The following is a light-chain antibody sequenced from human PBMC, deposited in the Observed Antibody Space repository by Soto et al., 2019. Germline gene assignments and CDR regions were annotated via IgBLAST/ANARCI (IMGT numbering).Light chain of an antibody. CDR2: DAS. V-gene: IGKV3-20*01. J-gene: IGKJ2*03. Sequence: EIVLTQSPATLSLSPGERATLSCRASQSVSSNYLAWYQQKPGQAPRLLIYDASTRATGIPDRFSGSGSWTDFTLTSSRLEPEDFALYYCQQYGSSPPYSLGQGTKLEIK. CDR3: QQYGSSPPYS. CDR1: QSVSSNY.